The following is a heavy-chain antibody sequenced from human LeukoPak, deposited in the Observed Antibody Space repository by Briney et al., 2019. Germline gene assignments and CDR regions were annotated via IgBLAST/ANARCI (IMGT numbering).Heavy chain of an antibody. CDR1: GXTFSNYW. V-gene: IGHV3-7*05. CDR2: IKQDGSEK. J-gene: IGHJ5*02. CDR3: ARASDPWLQLT. Sequence: GGSLRLSCAASGXTFSNYWMIWVLQAPGKGLEWVGNIKQDGSEKRYADSVRGRFSISRDNAQTSLYLQMNSLRAEDTAVYYCARASDPWLQLTWGQGTLVTVSS. D-gene: IGHD5-24*01.